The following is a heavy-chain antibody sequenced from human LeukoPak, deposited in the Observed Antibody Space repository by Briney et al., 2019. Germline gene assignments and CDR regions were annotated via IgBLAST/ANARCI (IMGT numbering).Heavy chain of an antibody. CDR3: ARIGSSGWLSWSAFDI. V-gene: IGHV3-33*01. Sequence: GRSLRLSCAASGFTFSSYGVHWVRQAPGKGLEGVAVIWYDGSNKYYADSVKGRFTISRDNAKNTLYLQNNSLRAEVTAVYYCARIGSSGWLSWSAFDIWGQGTMVTVSS. J-gene: IGHJ3*02. D-gene: IGHD6-19*01. CDR1: GFTFSSYG. CDR2: IWYDGSNK.